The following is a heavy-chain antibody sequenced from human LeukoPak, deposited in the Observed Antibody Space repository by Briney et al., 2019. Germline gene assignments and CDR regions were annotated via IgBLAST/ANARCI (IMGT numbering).Heavy chain of an antibody. J-gene: IGHJ4*02. CDR1: GFTFSSYA. V-gene: IGHV3-30-3*01. D-gene: IGHD6-13*01. CDR2: ISYDGSNK. Sequence: PGGSLRLSCAASGFTFSSYAMHWVRQAPGKGLEWVAVISYDGSNKYYADSMKGRFTISRDNSKNTVYLQMNSLRAEDTPVYYCAREREGYSSSWFLPVFDYWGQGTLVTVSS. CDR3: AREREGYSSSWFLPVFDY.